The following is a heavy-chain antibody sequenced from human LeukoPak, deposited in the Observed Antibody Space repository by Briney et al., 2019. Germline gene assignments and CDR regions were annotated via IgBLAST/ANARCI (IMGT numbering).Heavy chain of an antibody. CDR3: ASSNYYDSSGYLEAFDY. J-gene: IGHJ4*02. Sequence: GASVKVSCTASGGTFSSYAISWVRQAPGQGLEWMGGIIPIFGTANYAQKFQGRVTITTDESTSTAYMELSSLRSEDTAVYYCASSNYYDSSGYLEAFDYWGQGTLVTVSS. V-gene: IGHV1-69*05. CDR2: IIPIFGTA. CDR1: GGTFSSYA. D-gene: IGHD3-22*01.